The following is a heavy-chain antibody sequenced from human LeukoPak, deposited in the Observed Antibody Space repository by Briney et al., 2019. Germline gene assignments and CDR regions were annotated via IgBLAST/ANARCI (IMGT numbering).Heavy chain of an antibody. CDR1: GYTFTSYD. D-gene: IGHD3-3*01. CDR3: AREAASYDFWSGYYVLGRYDAFDI. Sequence: ASVKVSCKASGYTFTSYDINWVRQATGQGLEWMGWMNPNSGNTGYAQKFQGRVTITRNTSISTAYMELSSLRSEDTAVYYCAREAASYDFWSGYYVLGRYDAFDIWGQGTMVTVS. J-gene: IGHJ3*02. CDR2: MNPNSGNT. V-gene: IGHV1-8*03.